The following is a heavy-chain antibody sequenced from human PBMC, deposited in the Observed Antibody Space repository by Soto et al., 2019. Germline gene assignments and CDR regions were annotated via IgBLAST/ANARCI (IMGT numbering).Heavy chain of an antibody. CDR3: ARGGEYSSSWHAPIEFYGMDV. V-gene: IGHV3-11*01. CDR1: GFTFSDYY. Sequence: GSLRLSCAASGFTFSDYYMSWIRQAPGKGLEWVSYISSSGSTIYYADSVKGRFTISRDNAKNSLYLQMNSLRAEDTAVYYCARGGEYSSSWHAPIEFYGMDVWGQGTTVTVSS. CDR2: ISSSGSTI. J-gene: IGHJ6*02. D-gene: IGHD6-13*01.